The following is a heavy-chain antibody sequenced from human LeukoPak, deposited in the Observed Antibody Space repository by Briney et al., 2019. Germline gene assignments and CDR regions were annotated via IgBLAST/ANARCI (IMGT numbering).Heavy chain of an antibody. J-gene: IGHJ3*02. CDR2: ITPIFGTA. CDR1: GGTFSSYA. CDR3: ARARLAAAATGAFDI. Sequence: SVKVSCKSSGGTFSSYAISWVRQAPGQGLEWMGGITPIFGTANYAQKFQDRVTITADKSTSTAYVELSSLRSEDTAVYYCARARLAAAATGAFDIWGQGTMVTVSS. D-gene: IGHD6-13*01. V-gene: IGHV1-69*06.